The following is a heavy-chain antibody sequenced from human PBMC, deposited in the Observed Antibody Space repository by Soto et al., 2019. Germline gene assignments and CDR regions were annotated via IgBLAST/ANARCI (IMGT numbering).Heavy chain of an antibody. CDR2: ISYEGSNK. CDR3: TRDGVEVVPDDIRFDY. CDR1: GFRVSSDA. J-gene: IGHJ4*02. D-gene: IGHD2-2*01. Sequence: QVQLVESVGGVVQPGMSLRLSCATSGFRVSSDAIHWVRQAPGNGLEWVAVISYEGSNKNYADSVKGRFTISRDNPNNTVDLQMTSPRAEATSVYYCTRDGVEVVPDDIRFDYWGQGTLVTVSS. V-gene: IGHV3-30-3*01.